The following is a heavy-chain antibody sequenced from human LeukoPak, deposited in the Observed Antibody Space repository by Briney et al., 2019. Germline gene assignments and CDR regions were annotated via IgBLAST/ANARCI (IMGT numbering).Heavy chain of an antibody. CDR3: ARVGLAVARKYYFDY. V-gene: IGHV1-46*01. J-gene: IGHJ4*02. D-gene: IGHD6-19*01. CDR2: INPSGGST. Sequence: ASVKVSCKASGYTFTDDYIHWVRQAPGQGLEWMGIINPSGGSTSYAQKFQGRVTMTRDTSTSTVYMELSSLRSEDTAVYYCARVGLAVARKYYFDYWGQGTLVTVSS. CDR1: GYTFTDDY.